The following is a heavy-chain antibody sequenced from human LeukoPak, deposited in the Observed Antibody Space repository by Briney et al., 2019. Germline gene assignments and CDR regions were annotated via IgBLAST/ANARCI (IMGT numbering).Heavy chain of an antibody. D-gene: IGHD3-9*01. J-gene: IGHJ4*02. Sequence: PGGSLRLSCAVSGFAFGSEAMSWVRQSPARGLEWVASISPGGGTTYYADYVKGRFIISRDNSNNTLFVQMNSLRAEDTAVYYCAKDQENVRIITISFNYFDYWGQGTLVTVSS. V-gene: IGHV3-23*01. CDR2: ISPGGGTT. CDR3: AKDQENVRIITISFNYFDY. CDR1: GFAFGSEA.